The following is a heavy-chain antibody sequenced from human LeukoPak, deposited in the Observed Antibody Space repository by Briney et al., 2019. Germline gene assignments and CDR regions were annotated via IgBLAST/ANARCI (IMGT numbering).Heavy chain of an antibody. D-gene: IGHD3-3*01. V-gene: IGHV4-34*01. J-gene: IGHJ4*02. CDR2: INHSGST. CDR3: ARHLGAGLWSGYYFDY. CDR1: GGSFSGYY. Sequence: SETLSLTCAVYGGSFSGYYWSWIRQPPGKGLEWIGEINHSGSTNYNPSLKSRVTISVDTSKNQFSLKLSSVTAADTAVYYCARHLGAGLWSGYYFDYWGQGTLVTVSS.